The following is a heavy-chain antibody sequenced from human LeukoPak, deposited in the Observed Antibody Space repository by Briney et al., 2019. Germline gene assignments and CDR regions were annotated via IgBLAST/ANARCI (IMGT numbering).Heavy chain of an antibody. CDR3: ATGLWFGELIGY. Sequence: GGSLRLSCAASGFTFSTYAVNWVRQAPGKGLEWVSTISGSGDSTYYADSVKGRFTISRDNSKNTLYLQMNSLRAEDTAVYYCATGLWFGELIGYWGQGTLVTVSS. V-gene: IGHV3-23*01. D-gene: IGHD3-10*01. CDR1: GFTFSTYA. J-gene: IGHJ4*02. CDR2: ISGSGDST.